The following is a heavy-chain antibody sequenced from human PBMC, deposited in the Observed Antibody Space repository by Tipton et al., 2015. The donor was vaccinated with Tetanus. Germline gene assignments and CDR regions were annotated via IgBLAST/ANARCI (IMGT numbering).Heavy chain of an antibody. D-gene: IGHD3-16*01. CDR2: IKSKSDGGTA. CDR3: GVCFHRGSFPP. J-gene: IGHJ5*02. Sequence: SLRLSCAASGFTLSDVWMNWVRQAPEKGLEWVARIKSKSDGGTADYAAPAKGRFTISRDDSKNTLYLQMNSLKTEDTAVYYCGVCFHRGSFPPWGQGTLVTVSS. V-gene: IGHV3-15*07. CDR1: GFTLSDVW.